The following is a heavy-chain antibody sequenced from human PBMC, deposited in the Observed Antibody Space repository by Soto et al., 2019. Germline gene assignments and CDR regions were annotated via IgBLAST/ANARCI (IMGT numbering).Heavy chain of an antibody. J-gene: IGHJ6*02. D-gene: IGHD2-21*02. Sequence: QVQLVQSGAEEKQPGASVRVSCKTSGYDFSSYAMHWVRQAPGQRLEWMGWINIGSGRTEYSQNRQDRITITRDTSARTVYMDLSSLKFEDTSVYFCVRGGGDCGYRLTYYNYMGLDVWGQGTTVSVSS. CDR2: INIGSGRT. CDR3: VRGGGDCGYRLTYYNYMGLDV. CDR1: GYDFSSYA. V-gene: IGHV1-3*04.